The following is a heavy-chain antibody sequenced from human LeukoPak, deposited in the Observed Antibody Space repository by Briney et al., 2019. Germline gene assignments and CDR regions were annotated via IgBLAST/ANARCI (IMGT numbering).Heavy chain of an antibody. CDR2: VGGDGRT. Sequence: PGGSLRLSCAASGFSFSPNAMSWFRQAPGRGLERVAGVGGDGRTHYTDSVRGRFTISRDNSKNTLHLQMNSLRVDDTAVYYCAKDMSWWVTVDFWGQGTLVTVSS. CDR1: GFSFSPNA. D-gene: IGHD2-21*02. CDR3: AKDMSWWVTVDF. J-gene: IGHJ4*02. V-gene: IGHV3-23*01.